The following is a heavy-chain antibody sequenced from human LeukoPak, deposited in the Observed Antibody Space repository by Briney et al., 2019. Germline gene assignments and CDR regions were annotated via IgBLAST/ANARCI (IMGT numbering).Heavy chain of an antibody. CDR3: AKDKSDYYDSGRPYYNYYGLDV. CDR2: ISAIDGTT. J-gene: IGHJ6*02. Sequence: GGSXXLSCXASXXTFSSFAMSWIRQAPGKGLEWVSGISAIDGTTYYADSVKGRFTVSRDNSRTTLYLQMNALRADDTAVYYCAKDKSDYYDSGRPYYNYYGLDVWGQGTTVTVSS. D-gene: IGHD3-10*01. CDR1: XXTFSSFA. V-gene: IGHV3-23*01.